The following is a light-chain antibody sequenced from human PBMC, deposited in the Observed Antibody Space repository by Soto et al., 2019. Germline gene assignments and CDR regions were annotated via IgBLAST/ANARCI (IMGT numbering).Light chain of an antibody. CDR3: QQYHTWPA. CDR1: QSVFSS. Sequence: EIVMTQSPATLSVSPGERVTLSCRASQSVFSSLAWYQQKPGQAPRLLIYGAATSATGIPARFSCSGSGTDFTLTISSLQSEDFEVYFCQQYHTWPAFGRGTRVEIK. V-gene: IGKV3-15*01. J-gene: IGKJ4*02. CDR2: GAA.